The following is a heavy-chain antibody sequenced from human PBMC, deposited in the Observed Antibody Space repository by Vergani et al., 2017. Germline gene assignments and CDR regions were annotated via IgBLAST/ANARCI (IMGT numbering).Heavy chain of an antibody. CDR2: MDYSGST. J-gene: IGHJ4*02. Sequence: QVHLQESGPGLVKPSETLSLTCTVSGDSVISTDYHWGWIRQPPGKGLEWIGSMDYSGSTSYNPSLESLISISFETPKNQFSLRLTSVTAADTAVYYCASKRGACRAAYCHSYDFWGPGTLVGVSS. CDR3: ASKRGACRAAYCHSYDF. D-gene: IGHD2-15*01. V-gene: IGHV4-39*01. CDR1: GDSVISTDYH.